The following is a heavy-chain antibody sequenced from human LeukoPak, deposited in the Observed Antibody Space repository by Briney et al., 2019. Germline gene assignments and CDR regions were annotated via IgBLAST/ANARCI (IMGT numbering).Heavy chain of an antibody. Sequence: ASVKVSCKGPGYIFTNWYMHWVRQAPGQGLEWMGIINPSGGSTSYAPKFQGRVTMTRDTSTSTVYMELSSLRSEDTAVYYCARDGGLGVPAAIPRAYNWFDPWGQGTLVTVSS. D-gene: IGHD2-2*01. CDR1: GYIFTNWY. J-gene: IGHJ5*02. V-gene: IGHV1-46*01. CDR2: INPSGGST. CDR3: ARDGGLGVPAAIPRAYNWFDP.